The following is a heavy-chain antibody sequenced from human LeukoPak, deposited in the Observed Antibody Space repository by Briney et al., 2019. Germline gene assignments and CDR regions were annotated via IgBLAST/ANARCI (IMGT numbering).Heavy chain of an antibody. D-gene: IGHD6-25*01. Sequence: SETLSLTCTVSGGSISSSSYYWGWIRQPPGKGLEWIGNAYYGGNTYYNPSLKSRVTISVDTSKNQFSLELNSVTAADTAVYYCAAAFDYWGQGTLVTVSS. V-gene: IGHV4-39*01. CDR1: GGSISSSSYY. CDR3: AAAFDY. J-gene: IGHJ4*02. CDR2: AYYGGNT.